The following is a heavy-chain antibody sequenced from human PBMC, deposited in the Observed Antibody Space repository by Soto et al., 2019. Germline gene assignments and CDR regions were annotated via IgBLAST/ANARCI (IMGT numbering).Heavy chain of an antibody. Sequence: PSETLSLTCTVSGGSVSTGMKYWGWVRQPPGKVLEFIGYMYKTGETLLNSSLKSRVTLSMETSKNQFSLTLSSVTAADTAVYFCMKAHESGDFLGMSVWGPGTTVTVSS. CDR1: GGSVSTGMKY. V-gene: IGHV4-61*01. J-gene: IGHJ6*02. D-gene: IGHD3-10*01. CDR3: MKAHESGDFLGMSV. CDR2: MYKTGET.